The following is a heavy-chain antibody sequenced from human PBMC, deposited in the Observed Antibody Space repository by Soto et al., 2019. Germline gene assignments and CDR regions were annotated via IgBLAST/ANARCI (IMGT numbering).Heavy chain of an antibody. Sequence: QVQLVQSGAEVKKPGASVKVSCKASGYTFTSYGISWVRQAPGQGLEWMGWISAYNGNTNYAQKLQGRVTMTTDTSTSTAYVEVRSLRSYDTGVYYCAREYGWELLAYDLWGRGTLVTVSS. CDR3: AREYGWELLAYDL. CDR2: ISAYNGNT. CDR1: GYTFTSYG. D-gene: IGHD1-26*01. V-gene: IGHV1-18*01. J-gene: IGHJ2*01.